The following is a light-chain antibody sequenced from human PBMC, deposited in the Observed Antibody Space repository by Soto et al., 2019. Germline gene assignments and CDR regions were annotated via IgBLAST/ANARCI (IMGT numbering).Light chain of an antibody. J-gene: IGLJ3*02. Sequence: QAVVTQSPSASASLGASVKLTCTLSSGHSSYAIAWHQQQPEKGPRYLMKLNSDGSHSKGDGIPDRFSGSSSGAGRYLTISSLQSEDEADYYCQTWGTGLLVFGGGTKLTVL. V-gene: IGLV4-69*01. CDR2: LNSDGSH. CDR1: SGHSSYA. CDR3: QTWGTGLLV.